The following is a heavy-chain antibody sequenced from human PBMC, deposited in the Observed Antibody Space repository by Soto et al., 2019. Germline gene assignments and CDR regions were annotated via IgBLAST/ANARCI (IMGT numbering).Heavy chain of an antibody. CDR2: IYHSGFT. D-gene: IGHD1-1*01. CDR3: ARDQLEGNWFDP. V-gene: IGHV4-30-2*01. CDR1: GGSISSGGYS. J-gene: IGHJ5*02. Sequence: SETLSLTCAVYGGSISSGGYSWNWIRQTPGKGLEWIGYIYHSGFTRYNPSLKSRVTISVDKSKNQFSLTLTSVTAADTAVYFCARDQLEGNWFDPWGQGTLVTVSS.